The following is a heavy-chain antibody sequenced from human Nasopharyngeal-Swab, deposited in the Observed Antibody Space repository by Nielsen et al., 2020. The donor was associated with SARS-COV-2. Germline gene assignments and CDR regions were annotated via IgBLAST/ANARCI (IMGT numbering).Heavy chain of an antibody. CDR3: ARVGGYYDSSGYYRSYYFDY. Sequence: ASVKVSCKASGYTFTSYAMHWVRQAPGQRLEWMGWINAGNGNTKYSQKFQGRVTITRDTSASTAYMELSSLRSEDTAVYYCARVGGYYDSSGYYRSYYFDYWGQGTLVTVSS. D-gene: IGHD3-22*01. CDR2: INAGNGNT. V-gene: IGHV1-3*01. J-gene: IGHJ4*02. CDR1: GYTFTSYA.